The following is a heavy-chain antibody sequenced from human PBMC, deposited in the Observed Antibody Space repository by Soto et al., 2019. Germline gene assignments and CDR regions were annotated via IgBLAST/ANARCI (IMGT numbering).Heavy chain of an antibody. Sequence: QVQLQQWGAGLLKPSETLSLTCAVYGGSFCGYYWSWIRQPPGKGLEWIGEIYHSGSTNYNPSLKSRVTISVDTSKNQFSLKLSSVTAADTAVYYCARGSPYSGYAWWGQGTLVTVSS. J-gene: IGHJ4*02. V-gene: IGHV4-34*01. CDR2: IYHSGST. CDR1: GGSFCGYY. D-gene: IGHD5-12*01. CDR3: ARGSPYSGYAW.